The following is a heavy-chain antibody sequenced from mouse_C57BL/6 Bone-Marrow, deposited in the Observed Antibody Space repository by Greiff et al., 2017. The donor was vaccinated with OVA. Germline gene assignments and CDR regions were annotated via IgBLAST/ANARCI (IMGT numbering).Heavy chain of an antibody. CDR3: TSGYSNYYAMDN. Sequence: QVQLQQSGAELVRPGASVTLSCKASGYTFTDYEMHWVKQTPVHGLEWIGAIDTETGGTAYNQKFKGKAILTADKSSSTAYMELRSLTSEDSAGDYCTSGYSNYYAMDNWGQGTSVTVSS. V-gene: IGHV1-15*01. CDR2: IDTETGGT. CDR1: GYTFTDYE. J-gene: IGHJ4*01. D-gene: IGHD2-5*01.